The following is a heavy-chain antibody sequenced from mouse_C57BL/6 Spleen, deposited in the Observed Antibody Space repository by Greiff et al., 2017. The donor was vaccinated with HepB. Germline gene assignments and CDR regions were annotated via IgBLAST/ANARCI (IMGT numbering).Heavy chain of an antibody. CDR2: IRSKSNNYAT. D-gene: IGHD2-5*01. J-gene: IGHJ4*01. V-gene: IGHV10-1*01. Sequence: EVKVEESGGGLVQPKGSLKLSCAASGFSFNTYAMNWVRQAPGKGLEWVARIRSKSNNYATYYADSVKDRFTISRDDSESMLYLQMNNLKTEDTAMYYCVRSNYGAMDYWGQGTSVTVSS. CDR1: GFSFNTYA. CDR3: VRSNYGAMDY.